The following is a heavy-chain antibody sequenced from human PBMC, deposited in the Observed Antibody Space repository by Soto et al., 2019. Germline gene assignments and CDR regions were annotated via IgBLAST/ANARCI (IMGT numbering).Heavy chain of an antibody. V-gene: IGHV4-30-2*01. CDR3: ARGGGVTTTGDDY. CDR1: GGSINTATHS. D-gene: IGHD4-4*01. J-gene: IGHJ4*02. CDR2: IYHSGST. Sequence: QLQLQESGSGLVKPSQTLSLTCAVSGGSINTATHSWSWIRQPPGKGLEWIGYIYHSGSTYYNPSVKSRVTIATDKSNNQFSLRLSSVTAADTAVDYCARGGGVTTTGDDYWGQGILVTVSS.